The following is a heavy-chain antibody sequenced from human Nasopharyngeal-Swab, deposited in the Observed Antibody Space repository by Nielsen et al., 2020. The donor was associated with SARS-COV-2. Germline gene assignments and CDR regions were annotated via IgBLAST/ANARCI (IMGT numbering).Heavy chain of an antibody. CDR3: ANGAAAEYYYGMDV. CDR1: GFTFDDYA. Sequence: SLKISCAASGFTFDDYAMHWVRQAPGKGLEWVSGIRWNSGSIGYADSVKGRFTISRDNAKNSLYLQMHSLRAEDTALYYCANGAAAEYYYGMDVWGQGTTVTVSS. D-gene: IGHD6-13*01. CDR2: IRWNSGSI. J-gene: IGHJ6*02. V-gene: IGHV3-9*01.